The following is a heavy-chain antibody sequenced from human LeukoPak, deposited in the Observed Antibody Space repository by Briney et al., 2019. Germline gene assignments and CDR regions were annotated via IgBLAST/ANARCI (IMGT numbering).Heavy chain of an antibody. CDR2: ICHSGSA. CDR1: AYSISSGYY. J-gene: IGHJ5*02. Sequence: SETLSLTCTVSAYSISSGYYWGWIRQPPGKGLEWIGSICHSGSAYYNPSLKSRVTISVDTSKNQFSLKLSSVTAADTAVYYCARDDLSSTSLTNWFDPWGQGTLVTVSS. D-gene: IGHD2-2*01. V-gene: IGHV4-38-2*02. CDR3: ARDDLSSTSLTNWFDP.